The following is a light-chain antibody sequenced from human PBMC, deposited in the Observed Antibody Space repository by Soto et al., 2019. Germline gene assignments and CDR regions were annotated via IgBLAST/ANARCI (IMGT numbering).Light chain of an antibody. CDR1: PSVSNNY. CDR3: QQYGSSPPYT. CDR2: GSS. Sequence: EVVLTQSPGTLSLSPGERATLSCRASPSVSNNYLAWDKQKPGQAPRLLIFGSSDRATGIPDRFSGSGSGTDFTLSSSRLEPEDVAVYEWQQYGSSPPYTFGQGTKLESK. J-gene: IGKJ2*01. V-gene: IGKV3-20*01.